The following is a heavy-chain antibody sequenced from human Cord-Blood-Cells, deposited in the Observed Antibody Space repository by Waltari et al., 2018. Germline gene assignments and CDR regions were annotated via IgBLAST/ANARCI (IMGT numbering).Heavy chain of an antibody. CDR3: ARGGEGFTRFDP. CDR2: IIPILGIA. V-gene: IGHV1-69*04. D-gene: IGHD3-10*01. J-gene: IGHJ5*02. Sequence: QAQLVQSGAAVTQPASSVKASRKAYGAPFLIYPISRVRQAPGQGLEWMGGIIPILGIANYAQKFQGRVTITADESTSTAYMELSSLRSEDTAVYYCARGGEGFTRFDPCGQGTLVTVSS. CDR1: GAPFLIYP.